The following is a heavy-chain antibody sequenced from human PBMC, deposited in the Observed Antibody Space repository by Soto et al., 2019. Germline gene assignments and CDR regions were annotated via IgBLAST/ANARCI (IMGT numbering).Heavy chain of an antibody. J-gene: IGHJ6*02. CDR3: ARVRVAAAGDYYYGMDV. D-gene: IGHD6-13*01. CDR1: RGTFSSYA. Sequence: QVQLVQSVAAVKKPGSSVKVSCKASRGTFSSYAISWVRQAPGQVLEWMGGIIHILGTANYAQKLQGRVTITADKCTSTAYMEVSSLRFEDMAVYCCARVRVAAAGDYYYGMDVWGQGTMVTVSS. V-gene: IGHV1-69*06. CDR2: IIHILGTA.